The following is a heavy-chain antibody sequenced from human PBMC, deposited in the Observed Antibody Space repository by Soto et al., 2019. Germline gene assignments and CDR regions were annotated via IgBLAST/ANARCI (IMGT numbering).Heavy chain of an antibody. V-gene: IGHV3-30*18. J-gene: IGHJ6*02. CDR2: IAYDGSNK. D-gene: IGHD3-3*01. CDR1: GFTFSSYG. Sequence: QVQLVESGGGVAQPGRSLRLSCAAAGFTFSSYGLHWVRQAPGKGREWVAVIAYDGSNKYYADSVKGRFTISRDNSKKTLYLQINILRAEDTAVYFWAKAVWSGTMDVWGQGTTVPVSS. CDR3: AKAVWSGTMDV.